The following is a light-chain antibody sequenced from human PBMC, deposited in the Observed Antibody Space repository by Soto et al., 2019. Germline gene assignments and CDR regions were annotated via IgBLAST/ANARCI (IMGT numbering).Light chain of an antibody. CDR3: TSFAPGRIYV. CDR1: NSDVGGYNY. Sequence: QSALTQPRSVSGSPGQSVTISCTGTNSDVGGYNYVSWYQQHPGKAPKLMIYDVSQRPSGVPDRFSGSKSGKTASLTISGLQAEDEGDYYCTSFAPGRIYVFGSGTQLTVL. J-gene: IGLJ7*01. CDR2: DVS. V-gene: IGLV2-11*01.